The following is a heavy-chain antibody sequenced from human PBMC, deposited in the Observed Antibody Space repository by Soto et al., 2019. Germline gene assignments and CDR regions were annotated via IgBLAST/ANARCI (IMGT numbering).Heavy chain of an antibody. CDR1: GYSFTRYW. CDR2: IYPGDSDT. D-gene: IGHD5-12*01. Sequence: GEYLKLSRQGPGYSFTRYWIGWVRQLPGKGLEWMGIIYPGDSDTRYRPSFQGQVTISADKSMSTAYLQWSSLKASDTAMYYCARSRDGYNYIDYWGQGTLVTVSS. CDR3: ARSRDGYNYIDY. J-gene: IGHJ4*02. V-gene: IGHV5-51*01.